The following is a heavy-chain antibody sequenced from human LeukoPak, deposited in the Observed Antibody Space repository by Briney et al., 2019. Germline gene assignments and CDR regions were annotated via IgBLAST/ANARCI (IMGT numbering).Heavy chain of an antibody. V-gene: IGHV1-69*04. Sequence: SVNVSCKASGGTFSSYAISWVRQAPGQGLEWMGRIIPILGIANYAQKFQGRVTITADKSTSTAYMELSSLRSEDTAVYYCARVPDSNYYFDYWGQGTLVTVSS. CDR1: GGTFSSYA. CDR2: IIPILGIA. D-gene: IGHD6-13*01. CDR3: ARVPDSNYYFDY. J-gene: IGHJ4*02.